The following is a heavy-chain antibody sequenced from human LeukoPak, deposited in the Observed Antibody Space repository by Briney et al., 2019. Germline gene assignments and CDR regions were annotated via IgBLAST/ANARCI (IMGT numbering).Heavy chain of an antibody. Sequence: GGSLRLSCVASGFTFRNFAMSWVRQAPGKGLEWVSAISAADGDNTYYADSVRGRFTISRDNSENTLHLQMSSLRAEDTAVYYCAKFKGHYYYDSSGYCDNWGQGTLVTVSS. CDR2: ISAADGDNT. D-gene: IGHD3-22*01. V-gene: IGHV3-23*01. CDR3: AKFKGHYYYDSSGYCDN. J-gene: IGHJ4*02. CDR1: GFTFRNFA.